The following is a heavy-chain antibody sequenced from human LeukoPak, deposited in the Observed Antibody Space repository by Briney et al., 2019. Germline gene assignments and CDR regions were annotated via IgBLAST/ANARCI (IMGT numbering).Heavy chain of an antibody. CDR2: IRYDGSNK. Sequence: QPGGSLRLSCAASGFTFSSYGMHWVRQAPGKGLEWVTFIRYDGSNKYYADSVKGRFAISRDNSKNTLYLQMNSLRAEDTAVYYCAKDYYDFWSGYYPDYWGQGTLVTVSS. V-gene: IGHV3-30*02. CDR1: GFTFSSYG. CDR3: AKDYYDFWSGYYPDY. J-gene: IGHJ4*02. D-gene: IGHD3-3*01.